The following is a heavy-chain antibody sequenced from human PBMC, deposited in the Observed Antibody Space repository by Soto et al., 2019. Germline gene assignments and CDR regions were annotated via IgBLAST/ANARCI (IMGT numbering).Heavy chain of an antibody. CDR3: AKGRGGXGSLTPRVDF. Sequence: EVQLLESGGGLVQPGGSLRLSCAASGFTFNNYAMTWVRQAPGKGLEWVSAISGGGDTTSYADSVKGRFTVSRDGSKNTLYLQXSSLRAEDTALYYCAKGRGGXGSLTPRVDFWGQGTLVTVSS. CDR1: GFTFNNYA. J-gene: IGHJ4*02. CDR2: ISGGGDTT. V-gene: IGHV3-23*01. D-gene: IGHD3-10*01.